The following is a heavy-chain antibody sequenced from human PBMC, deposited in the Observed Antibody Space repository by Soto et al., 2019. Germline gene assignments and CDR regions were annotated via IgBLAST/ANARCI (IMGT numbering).Heavy chain of an antibody. V-gene: IGHV3-13*01. CDR1: GFTFSSYD. CDR3: ARAGVDYSNYVGYGMDV. CDR2: IGTAGDT. J-gene: IGHJ6*02. Sequence: GGSLRLSCAASGFTFSSYDMHWVRQATGKGLEWVSAIGTAGDTYYPGSVKGRFTISRENAKNSLYLQMNSLRAEDTAVYYCARAGVDYSNYVGYGMDVWGQGTTVTVSS. D-gene: IGHD4-4*01.